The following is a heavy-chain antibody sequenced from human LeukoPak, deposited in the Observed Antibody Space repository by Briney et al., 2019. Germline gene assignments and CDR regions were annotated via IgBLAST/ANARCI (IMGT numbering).Heavy chain of an antibody. CDR2: ISTTGTTI. D-gene: IGHD1-26*01. CDR3: ARKLGSSNWFDP. V-gene: IGHV3-48*03. Sequence: GGSLRLSCAASGLTFSSYEMNWVPQAPGQGLEWVSYISTTGTTIHYADSVKGRFTISRDNAKKSLYLQMNSLRAEDTAVYYCARKLGSSNWFDPWGQGTLVTVSS. J-gene: IGHJ5*02. CDR1: GLTFSSYE.